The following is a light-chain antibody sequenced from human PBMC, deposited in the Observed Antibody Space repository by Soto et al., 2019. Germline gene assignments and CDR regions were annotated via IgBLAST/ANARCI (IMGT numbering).Light chain of an antibody. CDR2: DVS. CDR3: SSRTSTSTRV. V-gene: IGLV2-14*01. J-gene: IGLJ1*01. Sequence: QSALTQPASVSGSPGQSITLSCTGTTSDVGGYNSVSWYQQHPGKAPELMIYDVSNRPSGISYRFSGSKSGNTASLTISGLQAEDEADYYCSSRTSTSTRVFGTGTKVTVL. CDR1: TSDVGGYNS.